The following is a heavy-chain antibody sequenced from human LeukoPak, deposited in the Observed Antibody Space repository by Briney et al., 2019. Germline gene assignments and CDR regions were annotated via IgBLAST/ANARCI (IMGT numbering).Heavy chain of an antibody. J-gene: IGHJ4*02. Sequence: SETLSLTCTVSSGSISSSIYYWGWIRQPPGKGLEWIGTIYYSGSTYYNPSLKSRVTISVDTSKNQFSLKLSSVTAADTAVYYCARGGSGWYGSWFWGQGTLVTVSS. D-gene: IGHD6-19*01. CDR3: ARGGSGWYGSWF. CDR2: IYYSGST. CDR1: SGSISSSIYY. V-gene: IGHV4-39*07.